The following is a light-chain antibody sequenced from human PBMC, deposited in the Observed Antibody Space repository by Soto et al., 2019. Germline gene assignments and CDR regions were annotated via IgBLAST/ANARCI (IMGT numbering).Light chain of an antibody. J-gene: IGLJ1*01. V-gene: IGLV1-51*01. CDR3: AAWDDSLNGDV. CDR1: SSNIGGNS. CDR2: DDD. Sequence: QSVLTPPPSVSAAPGQRVTISCSGSSSNIGGNSVSSYQQLPGTAPKLLIYDDDKRPSGIPDRFSGSKSGTSASLAISGLQSEDEADYYCAAWDDSLNGDVFGTGTKVTVL.